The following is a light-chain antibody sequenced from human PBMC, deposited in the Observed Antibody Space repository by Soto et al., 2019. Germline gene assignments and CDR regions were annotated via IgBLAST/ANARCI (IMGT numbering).Light chain of an antibody. CDR1: QSISIY. V-gene: IGKV1-39*01. J-gene: IGKJ5*01. Sequence: DIQMTQSPSSLSASVGDRVTITCRASQSISIYLNWYQQKPGKAPKLLIYAASSLQSGVPSRFSGSGSGTDFTLTISSLQPEDFATYYCQQSYSTLITFGLGTRLEIK. CDR3: QQSYSTLIT. CDR2: AAS.